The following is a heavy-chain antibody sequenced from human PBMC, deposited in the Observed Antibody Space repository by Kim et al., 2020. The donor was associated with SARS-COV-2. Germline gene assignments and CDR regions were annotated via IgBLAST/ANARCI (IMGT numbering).Heavy chain of an antibody. CDR1: GFTFSSYG. D-gene: IGHD2-15*01. CDR2: IWYDGSNK. J-gene: IGHJ4*02. CDR3: ARELTVVNSNPGY. Sequence: GGSLRLSCAASGFTFSSYGMHWVRQAPGKGLEWVAVIWYDGSNKYYADSVKGRFTISRDNSKNTLYLQMNSLRAEDTAVYYCARELTVVNSNPGYWGQGTLVTVSS. V-gene: IGHV3-33*01.